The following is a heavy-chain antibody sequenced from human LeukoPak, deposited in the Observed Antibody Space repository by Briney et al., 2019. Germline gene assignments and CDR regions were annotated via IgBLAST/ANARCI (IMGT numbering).Heavy chain of an antibody. Sequence: GESLRLSCAASGFTFSSYSMNWVRQAPGKGLEWFSSISSSSSYIYYADSVKGRFTISRDNAKNSLYLQMNSLRAEDTAVYYCARDPSPGVTTPDWFDPWGQGTLVTVSS. D-gene: IGHD1-14*01. CDR1: GFTFSSYS. V-gene: IGHV3-21*01. J-gene: IGHJ5*02. CDR3: ARDPSPGVTTPDWFDP. CDR2: ISSSSSYI.